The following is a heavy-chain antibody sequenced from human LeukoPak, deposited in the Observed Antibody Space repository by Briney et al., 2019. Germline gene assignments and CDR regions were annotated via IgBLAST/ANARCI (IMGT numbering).Heavy chain of an antibody. CDR1: GGSISSSNYY. Sequence: SETLSLTCTVSGGSISSSNYYWGWIRQPPGKGLEWIREINHSGSTNYNPSLKSRVTISVDTSKNQFSLKLSSVTAADTAVYYCARFHWYFDLWGRGTLVTVSS. V-gene: IGHV4-39*07. J-gene: IGHJ2*01. CDR3: ARFHWYFDL. CDR2: INHSGST.